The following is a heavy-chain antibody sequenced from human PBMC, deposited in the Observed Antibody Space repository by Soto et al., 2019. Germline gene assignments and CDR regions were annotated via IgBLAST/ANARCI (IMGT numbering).Heavy chain of an antibody. J-gene: IGHJ4*02. CDR1: GYTFTSYD. D-gene: IGHD3-3*01. Sequence: ASVKVSCKASGYTFTSYDINWVRQATGQGLEWMGWMNPNSGNPGYAQKFQGRVTMTRNTSISTAYMELSSLRSEDTAVYYCARAYYDFWSGYYPSWGQGTLVTVSS. V-gene: IGHV1-8*01. CDR3: ARAYYDFWSGYYPS. CDR2: MNPNSGNP.